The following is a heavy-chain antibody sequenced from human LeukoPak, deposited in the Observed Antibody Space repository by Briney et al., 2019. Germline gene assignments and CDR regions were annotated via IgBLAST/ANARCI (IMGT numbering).Heavy chain of an antibody. J-gene: IGHJ4*02. CDR2: ISWNSGAI. Sequence: GGSLRLSCAVAGFTFDDYGMHWVRQIPGKGLEWVSAISWNSGAIGYADSVKGRSTVSRDNAKNSLYLQMSSLRPEDTALYYCVRSYYDTSSYFSGLAYWGLGTLVTVSS. V-gene: IGHV3-9*01. D-gene: IGHD3-22*01. CDR1: GFTFDDYG. CDR3: VRSYYDTSSYFSGLAY.